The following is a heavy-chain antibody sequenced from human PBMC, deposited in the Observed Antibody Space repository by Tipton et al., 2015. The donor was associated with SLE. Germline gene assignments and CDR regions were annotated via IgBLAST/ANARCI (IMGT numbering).Heavy chain of an antibody. V-gene: IGHV3-53*05. Sequence: GSLRLSCAASGFTVSSNYMSWVRQAPGKGLEWVSVIYSGGSTYYADSVRGRFTISRDNSKNTLYLQMNSLRAEDTAVYYCAKSRSSLAYDSSGYFDYWGQGTLVTVSS. CDR2: IYSGGST. CDR1: GFTVSSNY. D-gene: IGHD3-22*01. J-gene: IGHJ4*02. CDR3: AKSRSSLAYDSSGYFDY.